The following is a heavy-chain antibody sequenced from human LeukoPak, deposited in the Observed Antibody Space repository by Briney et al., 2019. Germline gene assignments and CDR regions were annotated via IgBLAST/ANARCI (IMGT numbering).Heavy chain of an antibody. CDR1: GFTFSSYA. CDR2: ISYDGSNK. D-gene: IGHD6-13*01. V-gene: IGHV3-30*01. J-gene: IGHJ4*02. CDR3: ATSAGRLPDH. Sequence: GGSLRLSCAASGFTFSSYAMHWVRQAPGKGLEWVAVISYDGSNKYYADSVKGRFTISRDNSKSTLYLQMNSLRAEDTAVYYCATSAGRLPDHWGQGTLVTVSS.